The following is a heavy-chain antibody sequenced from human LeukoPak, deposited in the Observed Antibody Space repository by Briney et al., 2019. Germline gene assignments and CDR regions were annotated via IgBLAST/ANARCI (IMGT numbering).Heavy chain of an antibody. CDR2: IYSGGST. CDR1: GFTVSSDY. J-gene: IGHJ5*02. Sequence: PGGSLRLSCAASGFTVSSDYMSWVRQAPGKGLVWVSVIYSGGSTYYADSVKGRYTISRDKSKNTIYLQMNSLRFEDTAMYYCARNWFDPWGQGTLVTVSS. V-gene: IGHV3-53*05. CDR3: ARNWFDP.